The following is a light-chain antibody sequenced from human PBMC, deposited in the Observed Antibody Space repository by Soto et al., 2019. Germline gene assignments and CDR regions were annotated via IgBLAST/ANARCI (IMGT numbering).Light chain of an antibody. J-gene: IGKJ1*01. Sequence: EIVMTHSPATLSVSPGERATLSCRASQSVSSNLAWYQQKPGQAPRLLIYGASTRATGIPARFSGSGSGKEFTLTISSLQSEDFAVYYCQQYNNWRRTFGQGTKVDIK. CDR1: QSVSSN. CDR2: GAS. V-gene: IGKV3-15*01. CDR3: QQYNNWRRT.